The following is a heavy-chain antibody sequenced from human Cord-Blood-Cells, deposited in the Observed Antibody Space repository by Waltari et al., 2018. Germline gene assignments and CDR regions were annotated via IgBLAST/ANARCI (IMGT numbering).Heavy chain of an antibody. V-gene: IGHV3-53*01. D-gene: IGHD6-6*01. CDR1: GFNVSRNS. J-gene: IGHJ4*02. CDR2: IYSGGST. CDR3: ARGSDSSSSGFFDD. Sequence: EVQLVESGGGLIQPGGSLRLSCAASGFNVSRNSMSWVRQAPGKGLEAVSVIYSGGSTYYADSVKGRFTISRDNSKNTLYLQMNSLRAEDTAVYYCARGSDSSSSGFFDDWGQGTLVTVSS.